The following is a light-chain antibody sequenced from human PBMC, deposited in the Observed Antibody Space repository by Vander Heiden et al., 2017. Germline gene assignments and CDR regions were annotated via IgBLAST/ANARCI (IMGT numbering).Light chain of an antibody. CDR1: SSDVGGYNY. CDR3: SSYTSSSTLEVV. V-gene: IGLV2-14*03. J-gene: IGLJ2*01. Sequence: QSALTQPAPVSGSPGQSITISCTGTSSDVGGYNYVSWYQQHPGKAPKLMISDVSNRPSGVSNRFSGSKSGNTASLTISGLQAEDEADYYCSSYTSSSTLEVVFGGGTKLTVL. CDR2: DVS.